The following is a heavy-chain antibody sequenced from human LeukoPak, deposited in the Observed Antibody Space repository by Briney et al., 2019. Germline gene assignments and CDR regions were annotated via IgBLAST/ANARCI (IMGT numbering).Heavy chain of an antibody. Sequence: SETLSLTCSVSRGSVSSYYWSWIRQPPGKGLEWIGFIYYTGSTNYNPSLKSRVTMSVDTSKSQISLKLTSVTAADMAVYYCARGGNRLDYWGQGTLVTVSS. CDR1: RGSVSSYY. J-gene: IGHJ4*02. V-gene: IGHV4-59*02. CDR2: IYYTGST. CDR3: ARGGNRLDY. D-gene: IGHD1-14*01.